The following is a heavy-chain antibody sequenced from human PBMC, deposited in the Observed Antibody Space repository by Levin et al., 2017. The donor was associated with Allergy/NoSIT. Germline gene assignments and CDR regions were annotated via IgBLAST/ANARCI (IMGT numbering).Heavy chain of an antibody. V-gene: IGHV3-7*01. CDR1: GLTFSDYW. CDR2: IKEDASEK. D-gene: IGHD5-18*01. CDR3: ARDRGYGPDYDY. Sequence: GGSLRLSCAASGLTFSDYWMSWVRQAPGKGLEWVANIKEDASEKNYVDSVKGRFTISRDNAKNSLYLQMNSLRAEDTAVYYCARDRGYGPDYDYWGQGTLVTVSS. J-gene: IGHJ4*02.